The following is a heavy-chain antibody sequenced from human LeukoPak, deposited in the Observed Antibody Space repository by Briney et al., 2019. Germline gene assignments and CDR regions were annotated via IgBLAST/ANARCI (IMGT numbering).Heavy chain of an antibody. D-gene: IGHD2-2*02. CDR1: GYTLTELS. J-gene: IGHJ3*02. CDR2: FDPEDGET. V-gene: IGHV1-24*01. CDR3: ATVFGPVRYCSSTSCYRYAFDI. Sequence: ASVKVSCKVSGYTLTELSMHWVRQAPGKGLERMGGFDPEDGETIYAQEFQGRVTMTEDTSTDTAYMELSSLRSEDTAVYYCATVFGPVRYCSSTSCYRYAFDIWGQGTMVTVSS.